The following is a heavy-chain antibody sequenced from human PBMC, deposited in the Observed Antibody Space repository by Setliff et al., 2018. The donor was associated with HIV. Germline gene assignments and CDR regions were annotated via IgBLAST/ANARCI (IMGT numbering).Heavy chain of an antibody. CDR2: ISPYNGNT. CDR1: GYTFPNYG. CDR3: ARKPTGSPSDY. Sequence: ASVKVSCKASGYTFPNYGISWVRQAPGQGLEWMGWISPYNGNTNYVQKLQGRVTITTDTSTSTAYMELRSLRSDDTALYYCARKPTGSPSDYWGQGTLVTVSS. V-gene: IGHV1-18*01. J-gene: IGHJ4*02. D-gene: IGHD2-2*01.